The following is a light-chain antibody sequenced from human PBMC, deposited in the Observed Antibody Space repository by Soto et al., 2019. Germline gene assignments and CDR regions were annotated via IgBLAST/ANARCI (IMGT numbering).Light chain of an antibody. V-gene: IGKV3-20*01. J-gene: IGKJ1*01. Sequence: EIALTQSPGPLSLSPGVRATLSCRASQSVSSTYLSWYQQKPGQAPRLLIYGASSRATGIPDRFSGSGYGTDFTLTISRLEPEDFAMYYCQQYGNAPWTFGQGTKVEIK. CDR3: QQYGNAPWT. CDR1: QSVSSTY. CDR2: GAS.